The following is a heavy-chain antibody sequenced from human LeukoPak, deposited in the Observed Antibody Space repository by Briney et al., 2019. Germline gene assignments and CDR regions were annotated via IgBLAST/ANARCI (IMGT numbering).Heavy chain of an antibody. J-gene: IGHJ4*02. V-gene: IGHV3-23*01. Sequence: GASLILSCAASGFTFSSYAMSWVRQAPGKGLEWVSAISVSGGSTWSADSVNGRFTISRDNSKNTLYLQMDSLRAEDTALYYCAKGSSGYYYGYFDYWGQGTLVTVSS. CDR2: ISVSGGST. CDR3: AKGSSGYYYGYFDY. CDR1: GFTFSSYA. D-gene: IGHD3-22*01.